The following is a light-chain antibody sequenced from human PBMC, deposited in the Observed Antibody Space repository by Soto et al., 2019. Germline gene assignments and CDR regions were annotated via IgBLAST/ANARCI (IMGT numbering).Light chain of an antibody. CDR3: QQYNIYSWT. J-gene: IGKJ1*01. CDR2: SAS. CDR1: QTINKN. Sequence: DIQMTQSPSSLSASVGDRVTITCRASQTINKNLNWYQQKPGQAPNLLIYSASDFQSGVPSRFSGSGSGTEFTLTISSLQPDDFATYYCQQYNIYSWTFGQGTKVEIK. V-gene: IGKV1-39*01.